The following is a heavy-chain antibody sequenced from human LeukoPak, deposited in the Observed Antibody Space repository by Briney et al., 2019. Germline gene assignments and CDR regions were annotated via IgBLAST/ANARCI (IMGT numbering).Heavy chain of an antibody. Sequence: GSSVKVSCKASGGTFSSYAISWVRQAPGQGLEWMGAIIPIFGTANYAQKFQGRVTITTDESTSTAYMELSSLRSGDTAVYYCARGSSGLYNYYYYYYMDVWGRGTTVTVSS. J-gene: IGHJ6*03. CDR3: ARGSSGLYNYYYYYYMDV. CDR2: IIPIFGTA. V-gene: IGHV1-69*05. CDR1: GGTFSSYA. D-gene: IGHD6-19*01.